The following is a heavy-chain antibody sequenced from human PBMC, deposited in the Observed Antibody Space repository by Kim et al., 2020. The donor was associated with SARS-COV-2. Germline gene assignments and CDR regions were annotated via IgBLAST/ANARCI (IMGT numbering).Heavy chain of an antibody. CDR3: AKEGPGWIQLWSGFDY. CDR2: ISYDGSNK. V-gene: IGHV3-30*18. CDR1: GFTFSSYG. Sequence: GGSLRLSCAASGFTFSSYGMHWVRQAPGKGLEWVAVISYDGSNKYYADSVKGRFTISRDNSKNTLYLQMNSLRAEDTAVYYCAKEGPGWIQLWSGFDYWGQGTLVTVSS. J-gene: IGHJ4*02. D-gene: IGHD5-18*01.